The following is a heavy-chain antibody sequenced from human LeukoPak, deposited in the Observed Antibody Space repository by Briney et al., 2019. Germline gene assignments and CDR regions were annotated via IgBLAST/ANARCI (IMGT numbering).Heavy chain of an antibody. CDR3: ARDSDGMSV. CDR2: ISYDGINK. J-gene: IGHJ6*02. Sequence: GKSLRLPCAASRFTFSTYGMHWVRQAPGKGLEWVALISYDGINKYYADSVKGRFTVSRDNSKSTLYLQVNSLRAEDTAVYYCARDSDGMSVWGLGTTVTVSS. CDR1: RFTFSTYG. V-gene: IGHV3-30*03.